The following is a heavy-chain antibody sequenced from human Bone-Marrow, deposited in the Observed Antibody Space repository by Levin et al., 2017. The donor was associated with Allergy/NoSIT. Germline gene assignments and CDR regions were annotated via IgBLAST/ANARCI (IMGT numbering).Heavy chain of an antibody. Sequence: GESLKISCAASGFTLSTYGMHWVRQAPGRGLEWVAVMSYDGTNKYYADSVKGRFTISRDNSNNTLYLRMNSLRPEDTALYYCAKDRIFGQCITYGMDVWGQGTTVTVSS. CDR3: AKDRIFGQCITYGMDV. V-gene: IGHV3-30*18. J-gene: IGHJ6*02. CDR2: MSYDGTNK. CDR1: GFTLSTYG. D-gene: IGHD3/OR15-3a*01.